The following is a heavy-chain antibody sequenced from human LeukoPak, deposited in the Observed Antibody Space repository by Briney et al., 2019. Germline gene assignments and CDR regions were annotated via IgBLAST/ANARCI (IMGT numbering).Heavy chain of an antibody. D-gene: IGHD4-23*01. CDR1: GYSISSGYY. CDR3: ARAHGGNSQGRLD. J-gene: IGHJ4*02. CDR2: IYYSGST. Sequence: PSETLSLTCAVSGYSISSGYYWSWIRQPPGKGLEWLGYIYYSGSTNYNPSLKSRVTISVDTSKNQFSLKLSSVTAADTAVYYCARAHGGNSQGRLDWGQGTLVTVSS. V-gene: IGHV4-61*01.